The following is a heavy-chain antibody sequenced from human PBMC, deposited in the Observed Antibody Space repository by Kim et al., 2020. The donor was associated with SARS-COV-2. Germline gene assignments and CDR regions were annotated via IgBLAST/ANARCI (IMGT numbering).Heavy chain of an antibody. CDR1: GFTFSGSA. J-gene: IGHJ6*03. CDR3: IRPPYGGNSVWNLDYYYYYMDV. D-gene: IGHD4-17*01. CDR2: IRSKANSYAT. Sequence: GGSLRLSCAASGFTFSGSAMHWVRQASGKGLEWVGRIRSKANSYATAYAASVKGRFTISRDDSKNTAYLQMNSLKTEDTAVYYCIRPPYGGNSVWNLDYYYYYMDVWGKGTTVTVSS. V-gene: IGHV3-73*01.